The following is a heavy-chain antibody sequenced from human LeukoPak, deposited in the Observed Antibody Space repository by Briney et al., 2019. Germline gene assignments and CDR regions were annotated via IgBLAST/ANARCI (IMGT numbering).Heavy chain of an antibody. V-gene: IGHV3-30*02. Sequence: GGSLRLSCAASGFTFSNYGMHWVRQAPGKGLEWVALISFDGSQKYYADSVKGRFTISRDNSKSTVYLQMNSLRAEDAAVYYCSKDLTSDFGGDLDPWGQGTLVTVSS. J-gene: IGHJ5*02. CDR1: GFTFSNYG. D-gene: IGHD3-10*01. CDR3: SKDLTSDFGGDLDP. CDR2: ISFDGSQK.